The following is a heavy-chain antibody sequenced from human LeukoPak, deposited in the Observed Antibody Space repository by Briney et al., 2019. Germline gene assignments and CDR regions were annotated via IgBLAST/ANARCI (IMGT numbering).Heavy chain of an antibody. CDR3: ARGYCSGGSCYSVGNFQH. CDR2: ISAYSGNT. CDR1: GYTFTSYG. Sequence: ASVKVSCKASGYTFTSYGIGWVRQAPGQGLEWMGWISAYSGNTNYAQKLQGRVTMTTDTSTSTAYMELRSLRSDDTAVYYCARGYCSGGSCYSVGNFQHWGQGTLVTVSS. J-gene: IGHJ1*01. V-gene: IGHV1-18*01. D-gene: IGHD2-15*01.